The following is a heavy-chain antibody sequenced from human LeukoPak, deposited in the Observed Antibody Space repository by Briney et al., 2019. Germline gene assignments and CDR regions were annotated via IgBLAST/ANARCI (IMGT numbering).Heavy chain of an antibody. CDR1: GYTFTGYY. V-gene: IGHV1-18*04. Sequence: ASVKVSCKASGYTFTGYYMHWVRQAPGQGLEWMGWISAYNGNTNYAQKLQGRVTMTTDTSTSTAYMELRSLRSDDTAVYYCARDSVGATGNYYWGQGTLVTVSS. CDR3: ARDSVGATGNYY. CDR2: ISAYNGNT. D-gene: IGHD1-26*01. J-gene: IGHJ4*02.